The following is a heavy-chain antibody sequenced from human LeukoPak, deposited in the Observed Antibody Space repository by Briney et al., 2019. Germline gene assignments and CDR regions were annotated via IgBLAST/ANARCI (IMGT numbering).Heavy chain of an antibody. CDR1: GGSISSSSHY. D-gene: IGHD5-18*01. CDR2: VST. V-gene: IGHV4-39*01. Sequence: TSETPSLTCTVSGGSISSSSHYWGWIRQPPGKGLEWIGVSTYYNPSLKNRVTISRDTSKNQFSLKLSSVTAADTAIYYCARAGYSYVIISYFDSWGQGTLVTVSS. J-gene: IGHJ4*02. CDR3: ARAGYSYVIISYFDS.